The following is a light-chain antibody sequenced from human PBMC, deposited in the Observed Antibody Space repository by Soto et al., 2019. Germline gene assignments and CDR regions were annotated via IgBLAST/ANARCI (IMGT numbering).Light chain of an antibody. J-gene: IGKJ5*01. Sequence: EIVIATYPAPLNFSPGERATLSFRASQSAGTNLAWYQQKPGQAPRLLIHGAFTRATGIPARFSGSGSGTEFTLTISSLQSEDFAVFYCQQYNQWPITFGQGTRLEIK. CDR3: QQYNQWPIT. CDR1: QSAGTN. V-gene: IGKV3-15*01. CDR2: GAF.